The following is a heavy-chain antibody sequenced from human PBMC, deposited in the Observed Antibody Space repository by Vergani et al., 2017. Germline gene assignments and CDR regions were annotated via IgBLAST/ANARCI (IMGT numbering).Heavy chain of an antibody. V-gene: IGHV3-74*01. CDR3: ARDPSAYSSGWYTSHFDY. J-gene: IGHJ4*02. D-gene: IGHD6-19*01. CDR2: INSDGSST. CDR1: GFTFSSYW. Sequence: EVQLVESGGGLVQPGGSLRLSCAASGFTFSSYWMHWVRQAPGKGLVWVSRINSDGSSTSYADSVKGRFTISRDNAKNTLYLQMNSLRAEDTAVYYCARDPSAYSSGWYTSHFDYWGQGTLVTVSS.